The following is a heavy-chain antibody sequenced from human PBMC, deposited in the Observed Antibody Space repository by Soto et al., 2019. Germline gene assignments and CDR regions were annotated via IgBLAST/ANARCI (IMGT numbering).Heavy chain of an antibody. J-gene: IGHJ4*02. V-gene: IGHV3-11*01. Sequence: QVQLVESGGGLVKPGGSLRLSCAASGFTFSAYYMSWIRQAPGKGLEWISYISSSGDIGNYADSVKGRFTVSRDNAKNSLYLQINSLRAEDTAVYYCARDRGAVVGQYFDYWGQGTLVTVSS. CDR2: ISSSGDIG. CDR1: GFTFSAYY. CDR3: ARDRGAVVGQYFDY. D-gene: IGHD6-19*01.